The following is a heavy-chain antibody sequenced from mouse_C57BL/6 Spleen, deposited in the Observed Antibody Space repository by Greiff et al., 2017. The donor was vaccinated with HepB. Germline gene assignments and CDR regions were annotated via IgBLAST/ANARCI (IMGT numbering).Heavy chain of an antibody. J-gene: IGHJ2*01. CDR2: IYPRSGNT. CDR3: ARFGFTVVESFYYFDY. Sequence: QVQLKQSGAELARPGASVKLSCKASGYTFTSYGISWVKQRTGQGLEWIGEIYPRSGNTYYNEKFKGKATLTADKSSSTAYMELRSLTSEDSAVYFCARFGFTVVESFYYFDYWGQGTTLTVSS. CDR1: GYTFTSYG. V-gene: IGHV1-81*01. D-gene: IGHD1-1*01.